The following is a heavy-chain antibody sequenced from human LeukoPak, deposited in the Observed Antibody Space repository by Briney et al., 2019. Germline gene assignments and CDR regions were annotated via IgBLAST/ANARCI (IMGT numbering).Heavy chain of an antibody. CDR1: GGSISSYY. CDR2: IYYSGST. D-gene: IGHD6-13*01. V-gene: IGHV4-59*08. J-gene: IGHJ4*02. CDR3: ARGYSSSWYYFDN. Sequence: PSETLSLTCTVSGGSISSYYWSWIRQPPGKGLEWIGYIYYSGSTNYNPSLKSRATISVDTSRSQFSLKLSSVTAADTAVYYCARGYSSSWYYFDNWGQGTLVTVSS.